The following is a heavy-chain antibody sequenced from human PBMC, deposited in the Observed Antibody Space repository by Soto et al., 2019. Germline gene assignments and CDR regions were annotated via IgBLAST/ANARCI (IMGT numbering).Heavy chain of an antibody. Sequence: KTGGSLRLACAASGFTFNTYSMNCVRQAPGKGLEWVSSISSSSSYIYYTDSVKGRFTISRDNAKNSLYLQMNSLRAEDTAVYYCARDFVSTSSCPYYGMHVSGQAT. V-gene: IGHV3-21*01. CDR3: ARDFVSTSSCPYYGMHV. CDR1: GFTFNTYS. J-gene: IGHJ6*02. CDR2: ISSSSSYI. D-gene: IGHD6-6*01.